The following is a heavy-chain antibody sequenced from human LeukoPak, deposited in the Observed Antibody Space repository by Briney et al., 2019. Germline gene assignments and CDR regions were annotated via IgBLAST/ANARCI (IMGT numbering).Heavy chain of an antibody. CDR3: ARDSGPLVLDY. Sequence: ASVKVSCKASGGTFSSYTISWVRQAPGQGLEWMGWISAYNGNTNYAQKLQGRVTMTTDTSTSTAYMELRSLRSDDTAVYYCARDSGPLVLDYWGQGTLVTVSS. J-gene: IGHJ4*02. CDR2: ISAYNGNT. V-gene: IGHV1-18*01. D-gene: IGHD6-13*01. CDR1: GGTFSSYT.